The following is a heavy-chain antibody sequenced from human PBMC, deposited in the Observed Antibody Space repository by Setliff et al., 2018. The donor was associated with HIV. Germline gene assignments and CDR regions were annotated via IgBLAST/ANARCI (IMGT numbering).Heavy chain of an antibody. CDR3: ARGAELLWFGELHNIPYFDY. J-gene: IGHJ4*02. Sequence: TSETLSLTCTVSGGSISSYYWSWIRQPPGKGLEWIGDIYYSGSTNYNPSLKSRVTISVDTSKNQFSLKLSSVTAADTAVYYCARGAELLWFGELHNIPYFDYWGQGTLVTVSS. D-gene: IGHD3-10*01. CDR1: GGSISSYY. V-gene: IGHV4-59*01. CDR2: IYYSGST.